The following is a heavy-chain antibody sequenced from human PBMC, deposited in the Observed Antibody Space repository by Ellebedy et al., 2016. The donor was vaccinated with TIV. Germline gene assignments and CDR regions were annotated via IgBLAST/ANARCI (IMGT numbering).Heavy chain of an antibody. V-gene: IGHV3-30*03. J-gene: IGHJ4*02. CDR1: GFTFRSHG. Sequence: GESLKISXAASGFTFRSHGIYWVRHPPGKGLEWVAVISSDGSNKYYADSVKGRFTISRDNSKNTLYLQMNSLRTDDMAVYYCARGGSSGSSDYWGQGTLVTVSS. D-gene: IGHD3-10*01. CDR3: ARGGSSGSSDY. CDR2: ISSDGSNK.